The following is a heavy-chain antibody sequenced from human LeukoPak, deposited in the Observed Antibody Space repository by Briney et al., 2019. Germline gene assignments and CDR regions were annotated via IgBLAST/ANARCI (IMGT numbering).Heavy chain of an antibody. CDR2: IYTSGST. CDR3: ARGQPYYDFWSGYFDY. J-gene: IGHJ4*02. V-gene: IGHV4-61*02. Sequence: SQTLSLTCTVSGGSTSSGSYYWSWIRQPAGKGLEWIGRIYTSGSTNYNPSLKSRVTISVDTSKNQFSLKLSSVTAADTAVYYCARGQPYYDFWSGYFDYWGQGTLVTVSS. D-gene: IGHD3-3*01. CDR1: GGSTSSGSYY.